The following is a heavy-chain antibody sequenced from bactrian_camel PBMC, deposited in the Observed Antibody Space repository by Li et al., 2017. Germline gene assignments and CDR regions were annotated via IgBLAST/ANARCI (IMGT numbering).Heavy chain of an antibody. CDR3: AAGRLRNGYCYSLLNRMAYNN. V-gene: IGHV3S55*01. CDR2: ISSAGSA. J-gene: IGHJ4*01. Sequence: HVQLVESGGGLVQAGGSLGLSCQASGYTYSSYCMGWFRQAPGMEREGVAAISSAGSADYADSVKGRFTISKDNERNTLALQMNSLNPEDTGMYYCAAGRLRNGYCYSLLNRMAYNNWGLGTQVTVS. D-gene: IGHD2*01. CDR1: GYTYSSYC.